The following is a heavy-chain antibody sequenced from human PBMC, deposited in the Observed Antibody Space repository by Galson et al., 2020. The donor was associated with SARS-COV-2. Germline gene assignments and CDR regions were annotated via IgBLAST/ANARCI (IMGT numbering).Heavy chain of an antibody. J-gene: IGHJ4*02. V-gene: IGHV1-2*02. Sequence: ASVKVSCKASGYTFTGYYMHWVRQAPGQGLEWMGWINPNSGGTNYAQKFQGRVTMTRDTSISTAYMELSRLRSDDTAVYYCARDQNPRPSGSWGYWGQGTLVTVSS. CDR3: ARDQNPRPSGSWGY. D-gene: IGHD3-10*01. CDR1: GYTFTGYY. CDR2: INPNSGGT.